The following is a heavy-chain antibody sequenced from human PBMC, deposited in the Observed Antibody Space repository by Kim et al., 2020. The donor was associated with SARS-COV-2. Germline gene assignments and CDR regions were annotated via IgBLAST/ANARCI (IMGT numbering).Heavy chain of an antibody. CDR2: IIPIFGTA. V-gene: IGHV1-69*13. Sequence: SVKVSCKASGGTFSSYAISWVRQAPGQGLEWMGGIIPIFGTANYAQKFQGRVTITADESTSTAYMELSSLRSEDTAVYYCAKEQYSSSWTGPVDYWGQGTLVTVSS. CDR1: GGTFSSYA. J-gene: IGHJ4*02. D-gene: IGHD6-13*01. CDR3: AKEQYSSSWTGPVDY.